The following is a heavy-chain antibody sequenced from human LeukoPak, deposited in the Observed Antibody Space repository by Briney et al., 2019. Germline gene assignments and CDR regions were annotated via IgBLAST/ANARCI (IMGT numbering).Heavy chain of an antibody. Sequence: GGSLRLSCAASGFTFSSYEMDWVRQAPGKGLEWISYISSSGHIYNADSTRGRFTISRDNAKNSLYLQMNSLRAEDTAVYYCARVVYYGSGSYYNPFPSYFDYWGQGTLVTVSS. V-gene: IGHV3-48*03. CDR3: ARVVYYGSGSYYNPFPSYFDY. J-gene: IGHJ4*02. CDR2: ISSSGHI. CDR1: GFTFSSYE. D-gene: IGHD3-10*01.